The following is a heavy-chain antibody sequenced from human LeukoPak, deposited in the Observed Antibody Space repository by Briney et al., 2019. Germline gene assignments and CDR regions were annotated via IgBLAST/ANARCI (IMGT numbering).Heavy chain of an antibody. V-gene: IGHV4-59*01. J-gene: IGHJ4*02. CDR1: GGSISSYY. CDR2: IYYSGST. CDR3: ARGLRDGYNRPFDY. Sequence: SETLSLTCTVSGGSISSYYWSWIRQPPGKGLEWIGYIYYSGSTNYNPSLNSRVTISVDTSKNQFSLKLSSVTAADTAVYYCARGLRDGYNRPFDYWGQGTLVTVSS. D-gene: IGHD5-24*01.